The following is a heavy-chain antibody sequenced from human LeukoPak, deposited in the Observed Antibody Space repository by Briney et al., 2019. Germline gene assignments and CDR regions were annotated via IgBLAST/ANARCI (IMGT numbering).Heavy chain of an antibody. J-gene: IGHJ4*02. V-gene: IGHV3-7*01. CDR1: GFTFSSYW. CDR3: TTQPVVPAAIWGGGYFDY. CDR2: INQDGSEK. Sequence: GGSLRLSCAASGFTFSSYWMSWVRQAPGKGLEWVANINQDGSEKYYADSVKGRFTISRDNAKNSLYQQMNSLRAEDTAVYYCTTQPVVPAAIWGGGYFDYWGQGTLVTVSS. D-gene: IGHD2-2*01.